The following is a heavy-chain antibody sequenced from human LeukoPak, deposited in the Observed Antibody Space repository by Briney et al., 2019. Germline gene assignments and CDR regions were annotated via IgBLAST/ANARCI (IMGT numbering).Heavy chain of an antibody. V-gene: IGHV3-23*01. J-gene: IGHJ3*02. D-gene: IGHD3-22*01. CDR1: GFTFSSYA. CDR2: ISGSGGST. Sequence: GGSLRLSCAASGFTFSSYAMSWVRQAPGKGLEWVSTISGSGGSTYYADSVKGRFTISRDNSKNTLYLQMNSLRAEDTAVYYCARFYDRSGYQGLLYAFDIWGQGTMVTVSS. CDR3: ARFYDRSGYQGLLYAFDI.